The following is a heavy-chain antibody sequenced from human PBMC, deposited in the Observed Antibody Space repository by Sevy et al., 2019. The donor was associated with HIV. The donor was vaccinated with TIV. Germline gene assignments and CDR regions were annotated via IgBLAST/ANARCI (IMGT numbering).Heavy chain of an antibody. CDR1: GDSVSSNSAA. Sequence: SQTLSLTCAISGDSVSSNSAAWNWIRQSPSRGLEWLGRTYYASRWYNDYAVSVIGRITINPDTSKNQFFLQLNSVTPEDTAVYYCARVPLRSLLYYFDYWGQGVLVTVSS. J-gene: IGHJ4*02. CDR3: ARVPLRSLLYYFDY. CDR2: TYYASRWYN. V-gene: IGHV6-1*01. D-gene: IGHD3-16*01.